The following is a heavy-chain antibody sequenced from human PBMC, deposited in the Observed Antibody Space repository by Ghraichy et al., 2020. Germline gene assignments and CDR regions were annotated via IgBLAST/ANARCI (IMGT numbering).Heavy chain of an antibody. V-gene: IGHV4-4*07. Sequence: SQTLSLTCTVSGGSISSYYWSWIRQPAGKGLEWIGRIYTSGSTNYNPSLKSRVTMSVDTSKNQFSLKLSSVTAADTAVYYCARDGSSSSWPNYYYYYYMDVWGKGTTVTVSS. CDR1: GGSISSYY. CDR2: IYTSGST. CDR3: ARDGSSSSWPNYYYYYYMDV. D-gene: IGHD6-13*01. J-gene: IGHJ6*03.